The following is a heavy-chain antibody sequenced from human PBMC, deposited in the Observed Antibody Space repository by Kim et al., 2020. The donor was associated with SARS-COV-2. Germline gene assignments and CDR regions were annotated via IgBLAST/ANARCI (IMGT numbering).Heavy chain of an antibody. J-gene: IGHJ6*02. CDR3: TRVGDEDYFGMDV. Sequence: YAASVKGRFTISRDDSKNTAYLQMNSLKTEDTAVYYCTRVGDEDYFGMDVWGQGTTVTVSS. V-gene: IGHV3-73*01.